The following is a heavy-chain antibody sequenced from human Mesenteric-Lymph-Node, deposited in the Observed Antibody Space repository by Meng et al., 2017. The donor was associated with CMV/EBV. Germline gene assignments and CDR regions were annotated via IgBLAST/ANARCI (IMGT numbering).Heavy chain of an antibody. V-gene: IGHV1-2*06. CDR1: GYTFTGYY. CDR2: INPNSGGT. Sequence: CEASGYTFTGYYMHWVRQAPGQGLEWMGRINPNSGGTNYAQKFQGRVTMTRDTSISTAYMELSRLRSDDTAVYYCARGYSSSWPPDLWGQGTLVTVSS. D-gene: IGHD6-13*01. CDR3: ARGYSSSWPPDL. J-gene: IGHJ4*02.